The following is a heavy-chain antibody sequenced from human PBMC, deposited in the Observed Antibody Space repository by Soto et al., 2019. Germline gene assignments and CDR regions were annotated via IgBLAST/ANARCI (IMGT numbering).Heavy chain of an antibody. D-gene: IGHD3-10*01. Sequence: EVQLVESGGGLVKPGGSLRLSCAASGFTFSSYSMNWVRQAPGKGLEWVSSISSSSSYIYYADSLKGRFTISRDNAKNSLYLQMNSLRAEDTAVYYCARDLGGSGSGPIDYWGQGTLVTVSS. CDR1: GFTFSSYS. J-gene: IGHJ4*02. CDR3: ARDLGGSGSGPIDY. V-gene: IGHV3-21*01. CDR2: ISSSSSYI.